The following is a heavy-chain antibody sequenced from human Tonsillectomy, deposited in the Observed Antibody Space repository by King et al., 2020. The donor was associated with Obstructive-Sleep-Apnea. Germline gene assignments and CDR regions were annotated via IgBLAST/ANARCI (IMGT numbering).Heavy chain of an antibody. J-gene: IGHJ4*02. CDR3: ARVNQAAAWGFDY. Sequence: VQLVESGGEVKKPGASVKVSCKASGYTFATYGVTWVRQAPGQGLEWMGWITAYNGNTKYAQNFQVRVTMTTDTSTSTAYMELRSLRSNDTAVYYCARVNQAAAWGFDYWGQGTLDTVSS. V-gene: IGHV1-18*01. CDR2: ITAYNGNT. D-gene: IGHD6-13*01. CDR1: GYTFATYG.